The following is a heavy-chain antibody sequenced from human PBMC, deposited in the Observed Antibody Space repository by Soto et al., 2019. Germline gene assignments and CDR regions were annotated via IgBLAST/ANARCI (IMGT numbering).Heavy chain of an antibody. Sequence: SETLSLTCAVYGESFSGYYWSWIRQPPGKGLEWIGEINHSGSTNYNPSLKSRVTMSVDTSKNQFSLKLSSVTAADTAVYYCAGIIVGTISSLDYWGQATLVTVSS. D-gene: IGHD5-12*01. CDR3: AGIIVGTISSLDY. J-gene: IGHJ4*02. V-gene: IGHV4-34*01. CDR2: INHSGST. CDR1: GESFSGYY.